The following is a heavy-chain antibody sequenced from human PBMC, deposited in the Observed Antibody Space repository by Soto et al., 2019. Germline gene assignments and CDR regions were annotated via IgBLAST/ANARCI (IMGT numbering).Heavy chain of an antibody. CDR2: VYNSGSTIFHSATT. J-gene: IGHJ4*02. D-gene: IGHD3-9*01. V-gene: IGHV4-59*08. CDR1: GDSLSSHY. CDR3: ARLDNYFDY. Sequence: PSETLSLTCSVSGDSLSSHYWSWIRQPPGKGLEWIGYVYNSGSTIFHSATTKYNPSLESRVTLSVDPSKNQFSLKLKYATAEDTAVYFCARLDNYFDYWGQGTLVTVSS.